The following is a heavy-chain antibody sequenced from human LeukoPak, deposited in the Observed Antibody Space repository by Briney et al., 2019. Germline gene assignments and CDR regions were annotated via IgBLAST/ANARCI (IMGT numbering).Heavy chain of an antibody. D-gene: IGHD3-10*01. J-gene: IGHJ6*02. CDR1: GFTFSSYA. V-gene: IGHV3-48*01. CDR3: ARDMGYYGSGSYSYGMDV. Sequence: PGRSLRLSCAASGFTFSSYAMHWVRQAPGKGLEWVSYISSSSSTIYYADSVKGRFTISRDNAKNSLYLQTNSLRAEDTAVYYCARDMGYYGSGSYSYGMDVWGQGTTVTVSS. CDR2: ISSSSSTI.